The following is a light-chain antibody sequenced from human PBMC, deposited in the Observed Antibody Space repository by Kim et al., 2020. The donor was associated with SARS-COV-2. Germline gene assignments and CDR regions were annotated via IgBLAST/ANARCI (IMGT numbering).Light chain of an antibody. J-gene: IGLJ1*01. CDR1: NSDIGCCDY. V-gene: IGLV2-8*01. CDR2: EVT. Sequence: SGAISCTGTNSDIGCCDYVSWYQQLPGKAPILMIYEVTERPSGVPDRFSGSKSGSTASLTVSGLQAEDEADYYCTSYRGTNNPRDVFGTGTQLAVL. CDR3: TSYRGTNNPRDV.